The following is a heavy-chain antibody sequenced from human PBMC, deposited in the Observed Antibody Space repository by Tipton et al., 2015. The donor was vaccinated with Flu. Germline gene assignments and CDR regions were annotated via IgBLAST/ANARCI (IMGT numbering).Heavy chain of an antibody. CDR2: ISAYNGNT. J-gene: IGHJ5*02. CDR1: GYTFTSYG. V-gene: IGHV1-18*04. CDR3: ARDLSTVTLRPYNWFDP. D-gene: IGHD4-11*01. Sequence: QSGAEVKKPGASVKVSCKASGYTFTSYGISWVRQAPGQGLEWMGWISAYNGNTNYAQKLQGRVTMTTDTSTSTAYMELRSLRSDDTAVYYCARDLSTVTLRPYNWFDPWGQGTLVTVSS.